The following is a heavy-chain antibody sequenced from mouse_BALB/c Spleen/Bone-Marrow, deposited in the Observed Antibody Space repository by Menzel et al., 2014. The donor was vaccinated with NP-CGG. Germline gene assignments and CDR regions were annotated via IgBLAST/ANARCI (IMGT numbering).Heavy chain of an antibody. D-gene: IGHD1-2*01. J-gene: IGHJ3*01. Sequence: EVMLVESGGGLVQPGGSLKLYCAASGFTFSSYGMSWVRQPPVKRLELVATINSNGGSTYYPDSVKGRFTISRDNAKNTLYLQMSSLKSEDTAMYYCARHYYGARWGQGTLVTVSA. CDR1: GFTFSSYG. CDR2: INSNGGST. CDR3: ARHYYGAR. V-gene: IGHV5-6-3*01.